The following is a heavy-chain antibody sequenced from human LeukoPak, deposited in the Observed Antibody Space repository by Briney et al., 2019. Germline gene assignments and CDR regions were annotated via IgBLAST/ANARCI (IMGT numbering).Heavy chain of an antibody. Sequence: ASVKVSCKAPGYTFSRYGISGVREAPGQGLEWMGWISAYNGNTHYAQKLQGRVTMTTDTSTSTAYMELRSLRSDDTAVYYCAREAIQLWLDLSYGGQGTLVTVSS. CDR1: GYTFSRYG. CDR2: ISAYNGNT. CDR3: AREAIQLWLDLSY. J-gene: IGHJ4*02. D-gene: IGHD5-18*01. V-gene: IGHV1-18*01.